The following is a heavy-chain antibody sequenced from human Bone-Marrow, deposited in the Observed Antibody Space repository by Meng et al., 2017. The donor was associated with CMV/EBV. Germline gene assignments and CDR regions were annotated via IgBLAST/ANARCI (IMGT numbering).Heavy chain of an antibody. D-gene: IGHD2-15*01. V-gene: IGHV5-51*01. CDR3: ARPYCSGGSCYGAPFDY. J-gene: IGHJ4*02. CDR2: IYPGDSET. CDR1: GYTFTNYW. Sequence: KVSCKASGYTFTNYWIGWVRQMPGKGLEWMGIIYPGDSETRYSPSFQGQVTISADKSITTAYLQWSSLKASDTAMYYCARPYCSGGSCYGAPFDYWGQGTLVTVSS.